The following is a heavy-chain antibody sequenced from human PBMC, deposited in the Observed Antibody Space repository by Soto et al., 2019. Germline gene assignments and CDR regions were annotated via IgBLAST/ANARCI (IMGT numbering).Heavy chain of an antibody. V-gene: IGHV3-9*01. CDR1: GFTFDDYA. CDR3: AKAGLYSHSSYFDY. J-gene: IGHJ4*02. CDR2: ISWNSGNI. Sequence: EVQLVESGGGLVQPGRSLRLSCAASGFTFDDYAMNWVRQAPGQGLEWVAGISWNSGNIGYADSVKGRFTISRDSAKNSLYLQMNSLRPDDTALYFCAKAGLYSHSSYFDYWGRGTLVTVSS. D-gene: IGHD1-26*01.